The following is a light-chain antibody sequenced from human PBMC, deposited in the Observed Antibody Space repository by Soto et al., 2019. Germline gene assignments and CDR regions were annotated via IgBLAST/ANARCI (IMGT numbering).Light chain of an antibody. J-gene: IGKJ2*01. Sequence: EIVLTQSPGTLSLSPGERATLSCRASQSVSSSYLAWYQQKPGQAPRLLIYGASSSATGIPDRFSGSGSGTDFTLTISRLEPEDFAVYYCQQYGSSPVTVGQGTNLEIK. CDR3: QQYGSSPVT. V-gene: IGKV3-20*01. CDR1: QSVSSSY. CDR2: GAS.